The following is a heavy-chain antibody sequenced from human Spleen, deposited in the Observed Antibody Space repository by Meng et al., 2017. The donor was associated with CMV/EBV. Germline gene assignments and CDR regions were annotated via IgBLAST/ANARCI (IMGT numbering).Heavy chain of an antibody. V-gene: IGHV3-23*01. CDR3: TRDAGNGWYSDS. D-gene: IGHD6-19*01. J-gene: IGHJ4*02. CDR1: GFTFSSYA. Sequence: ETLSLTCAASGFTFSSYAMSWVRQAPGKGLEWVSAISGSGGSTYYADSVKGRFTISRDNAKNTLYLQMTGLRGEDTALYYCTRDAGNGWYSDSWGQGTLVTVSS. CDR2: ISGSGGST.